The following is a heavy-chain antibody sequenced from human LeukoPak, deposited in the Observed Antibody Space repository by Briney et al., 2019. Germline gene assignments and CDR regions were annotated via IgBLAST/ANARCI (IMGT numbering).Heavy chain of an antibody. V-gene: IGHV4-28*01. CDR1: GYSISSGNW. CDR3: ARFRGSYDYGMDV. Sequence: SETLSLTCAVSGYSISSGNWWGWIRQPPGKGLEWVGYIYYSGSTYYNPSPKSRVTMSVDTSKNQFSLKLSSVTAVDTAVYFCARFRGSYDYGMDVWGQGTTVTVS. J-gene: IGHJ6*02. D-gene: IGHD1-26*01. CDR2: IYYSGST.